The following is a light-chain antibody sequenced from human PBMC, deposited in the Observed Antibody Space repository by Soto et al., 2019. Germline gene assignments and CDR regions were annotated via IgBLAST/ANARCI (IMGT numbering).Light chain of an antibody. CDR3: QQISTYPAT. J-gene: IGKJ5*01. CDR1: QGISSY. CDR2: AAS. V-gene: IGKV1-9*01. Sequence: IQLTQSPSSLSASVGDRVTITCRASQGISSYLAWYQQKPGKVPELLIYAASTLQSGVPSRFSGSGSGTDFTLPISSLQPEDFATYYCQQISTYPATFGQGTRLELK.